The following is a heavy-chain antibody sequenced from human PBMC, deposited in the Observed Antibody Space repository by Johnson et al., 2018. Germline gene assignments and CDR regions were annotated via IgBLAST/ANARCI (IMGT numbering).Heavy chain of an antibody. D-gene: IGHD6-19*01. Sequence: QVQLVQSGGGLVKPGGSLRLSCAASGFTFSDYYMSWIRQAPGTGLEWVSYISSSGSTIYYADSVKGRFTISRDNAKNSLYLQMNSLRAEDTAVYYCARSPGYSSGWYRYYYYYMDVWGKGTTVTVSS. CDR2: ISSSGSTI. V-gene: IGHV3-11*04. J-gene: IGHJ6*03. CDR1: GFTFSDYY. CDR3: ARSPGYSSGWYRYYYYYMDV.